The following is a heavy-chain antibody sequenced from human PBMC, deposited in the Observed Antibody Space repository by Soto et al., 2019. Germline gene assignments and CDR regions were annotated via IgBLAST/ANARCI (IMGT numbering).Heavy chain of an antibody. CDR1: GGTFSSYA. Sequence: ASVKVSCKASGGTFSSYAISWVRQAPGQGLEWMGGIIPIFGTANYAQKFQGRVTITANESTSTAYMELSSLRSEDTAVYYCARSHYYDSSGYYWPYNYWGQGTLVTVSS. D-gene: IGHD3-22*01. CDR2: IIPIFGTA. V-gene: IGHV1-69*13. J-gene: IGHJ4*02. CDR3: ARSHYYDSSGYYWPYNY.